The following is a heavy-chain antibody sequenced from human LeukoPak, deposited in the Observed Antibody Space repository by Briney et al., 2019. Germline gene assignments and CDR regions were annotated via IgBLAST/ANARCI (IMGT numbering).Heavy chain of an antibody. J-gene: IGHJ4*02. CDR1: GYRFTNYW. V-gene: IGHV5-51*01. Sequence: GESLKISCKGSGYRFTNYWIGWVRQMPGKGLEWMGIIYPCDSDTRYSPSFQGQVTISADKSISTAYLQWSSLKASDTAMYYCARRRIVVVVAATHDYFDYWGQGTLVTVSS. D-gene: IGHD2-15*01. CDR3: ARRRIVVVVAATHDYFDY. CDR2: IYPCDSDT.